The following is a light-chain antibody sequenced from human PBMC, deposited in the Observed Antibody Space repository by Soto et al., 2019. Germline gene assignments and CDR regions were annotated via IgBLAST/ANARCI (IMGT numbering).Light chain of an antibody. J-gene: IGKJ1*01. V-gene: IGKV1-5*01. CDR1: QTISSW. Sequence: IQMPQSPSTLSGSVGDRVTITCRASQTISSWLAWYQQKPGKAPKLLIYDASSLESGVPSRFSGSGSGTEFTLTISSLQPDDFATYYCQQYDSYSRTFGQGTKVDIK. CDR3: QQYDSYSRT. CDR2: DAS.